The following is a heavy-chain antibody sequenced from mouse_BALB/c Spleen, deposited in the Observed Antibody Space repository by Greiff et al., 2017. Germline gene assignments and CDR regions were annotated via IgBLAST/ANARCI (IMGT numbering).Heavy chain of an antibody. CDR3: NARLRLRDFDY. CDR1: GFNIKDYY. Sequence: VQLQQSGAELVRSGASVKLSCTASGFNIKDYYMHWVKQRPEQGLEWIGWIDPENGDTEYAPKFQGKATTTADTSSNTAYLQLSSLTSEDTAVYYCNARLRLRDFDYWGQGTTLTVSS. J-gene: IGHJ2*01. V-gene: IGHV14-4*02. D-gene: IGHD1-2*01. CDR2: IDPENGDT.